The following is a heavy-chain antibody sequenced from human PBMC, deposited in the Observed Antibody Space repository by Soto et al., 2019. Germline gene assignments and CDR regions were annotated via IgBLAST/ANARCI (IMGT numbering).Heavy chain of an antibody. D-gene: IGHD3-16*01. CDR1: CGSFIGYH. CDR2: FSNSWST. CDR3: TRSPHNDPKVSYHGMDV. V-gene: IGHV4-34*11. Sequence: SETLCLTIAVYCGSFIGYHWSWILQPPGKGLDWIGYFSNSWSTNYNPSLKNRFSISADTSKNQFSLELTSVTAADPAMHFCTRSPHNDPKVSYHGMDVWGQGTTVTVSS. J-gene: IGHJ6*02.